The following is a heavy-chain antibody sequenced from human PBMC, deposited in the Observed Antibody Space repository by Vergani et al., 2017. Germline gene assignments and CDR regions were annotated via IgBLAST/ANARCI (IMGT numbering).Heavy chain of an antibody. CDR3: ARGDCSSTSCYVDY. Sequence: QVQLQQWGAGLLKPSETLSLTCAVYGGSFSGYYWSWIRQPPGKGLEWIGEINHSGSTNYNPSLKSRVTISVETSKNQFSLKLSSVTAADTAVYYCARGDCSSTSCYVDYWGQGTLVTVSS. CDR1: GGSFSGYY. V-gene: IGHV4-34*01. D-gene: IGHD2-2*01. CDR2: INHSGST. J-gene: IGHJ4*02.